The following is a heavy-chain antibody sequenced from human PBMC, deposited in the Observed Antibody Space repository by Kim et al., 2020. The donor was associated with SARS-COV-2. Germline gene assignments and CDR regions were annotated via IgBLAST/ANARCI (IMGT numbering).Heavy chain of an antibody. D-gene: IGHD1-1*01. CDR1: GITFSGYW. V-gene: IGHV3-7*05. Sequence: GGSLRLSCAGSGITFSGYWMTWVRQAPGKGLEWVANIRPDGALTHYADSVKGRFTISRDNAGNSVSVQMNNLRAEDTGLYYCARDNEGNSSIGYWGEGTL. J-gene: IGHJ4*02. CDR3: ARDNEGNSSIGY. CDR2: IRPDGALT.